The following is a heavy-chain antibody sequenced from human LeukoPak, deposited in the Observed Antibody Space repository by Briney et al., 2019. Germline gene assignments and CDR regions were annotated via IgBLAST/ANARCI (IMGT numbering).Heavy chain of an antibody. D-gene: IGHD6-13*01. CDR3: ASPRSSSWYRELNY. J-gene: IGHJ4*02. CDR1: GGSFSGYY. Sequence: PSETLSLTCAVYGGSFSGYYWSWIRQPPGKGLEWIGEINHSGSTNYNPSLKSRVTISVDTSKNQFSLKLSSVTAADTAVYYCASPRSSSWYRELNYWGQGTLVTVSS. CDR2: INHSGST. V-gene: IGHV4-34*01.